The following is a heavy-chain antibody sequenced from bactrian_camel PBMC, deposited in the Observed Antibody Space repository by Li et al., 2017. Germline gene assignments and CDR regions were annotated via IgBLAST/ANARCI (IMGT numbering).Heavy chain of an antibody. Sequence: VQLVESGGGSVQAGESLRLSCVASGYTYASMCMGWFRQAPGKALEWISDINSSGGNRNYADSVKARFTISQDNAKNTLYLQMNSLKPEDTAMYYCAAVVRGGVATGSTGARGPRSPSP. J-gene: IGHJ4*01. CDR2: INSSGGNR. D-gene: IGHD2*01. V-gene: IGHV3S40*01. CDR3: AAVVRGGVATGST. CDR1: GYTYASMC.